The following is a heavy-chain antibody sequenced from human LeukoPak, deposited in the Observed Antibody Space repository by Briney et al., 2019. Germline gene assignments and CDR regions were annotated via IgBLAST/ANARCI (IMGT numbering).Heavy chain of an antibody. CDR3: ARDRDSGWYYFDY. D-gene: IGHD6-19*01. Sequence: PGRSLRLSCAASGFTFSSYGMHWVRQAPGKGLEWVAAISYDGSNKFYADSVKGRFTISRDNSKNTLYLQMNSLRAEDTAVYYCARDRDSGWYYFDYWGQGTLVTVSS. CDR2: ISYDGSNK. J-gene: IGHJ4*02. CDR1: GFTFSSYG. V-gene: IGHV3-30*03.